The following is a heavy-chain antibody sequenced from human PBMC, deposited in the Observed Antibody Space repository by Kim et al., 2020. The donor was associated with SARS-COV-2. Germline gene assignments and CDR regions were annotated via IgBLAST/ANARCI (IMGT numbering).Heavy chain of an antibody. J-gene: IGHJ6*02. V-gene: IGHV4-30-4*01. CDR2: ISYSGNT. CDR3: ARDKEYSYGHGDYYYGMDV. Sequence: SETLSLTCTVSGGSINSGDYSWNWIRQPPGKGLEWIGYISYSGNTYYNPSFKSRVTLSADTSKNQFSLELSSVTAADTAVYYCARDKEYSYGHGDYYYGMDVWGQGTTVNVSS. D-gene: IGHD5-18*01. CDR1: GGSINSGDYS.